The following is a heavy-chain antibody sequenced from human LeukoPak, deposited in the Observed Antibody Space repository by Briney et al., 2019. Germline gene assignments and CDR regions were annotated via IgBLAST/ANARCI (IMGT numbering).Heavy chain of an antibody. J-gene: IGHJ4*02. CDR2: IKQDGSEK. V-gene: IGHV3-7*03. Sequence: PGGSLRLSCAASGFTFGTYWMSWVRRAPGKGLEWVANIKQDGSEKYYVDSVKGRFTISRDNAKNSLDLQMNSLRAEDTAVYYCARPYNTGWARYYFDYWGQGTLVTVSS. D-gene: IGHD6-19*01. CDR3: ARPYNTGWARYYFDY. CDR1: GFTFGTYW.